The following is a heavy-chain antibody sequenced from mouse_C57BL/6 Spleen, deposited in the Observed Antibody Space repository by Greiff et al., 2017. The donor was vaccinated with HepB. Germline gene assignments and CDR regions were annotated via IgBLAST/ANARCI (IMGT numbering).Heavy chain of an antibody. CDR3: VRRDYSEWYFDV. Sequence: EVQGVESGGGLVQPKGSLKLSCAASGFSFNTYAMNWVRQAPGKGLEWVARIRSKSNNYATYYADSVKDRFTISRDDSESMLYLQMNNLKTEDTAMSYCVRRDYSEWYFDVWGTGTTVTVSS. J-gene: IGHJ1*03. D-gene: IGHD2-4*01. CDR2: IRSKSNNYAT. V-gene: IGHV10-1*01. CDR1: GFSFNTYA.